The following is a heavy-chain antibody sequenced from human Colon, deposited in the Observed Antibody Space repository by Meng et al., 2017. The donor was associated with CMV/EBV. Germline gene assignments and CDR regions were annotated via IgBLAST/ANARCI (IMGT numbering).Heavy chain of an antibody. D-gene: IGHD4/OR15-4a*01. CDR1: GGSISNYY. CDR3: ARVDYSGNYDY. Sequence: SETLSLTCTVSGGSISNYYWSWIRQFPGKGLEWIGYVYYTGSTNYSPSLKSRVTISVDTSKNHFSLNLTSVTAADTAVYYCARVDYSGNYDYWGQGTLVTISS. CDR2: VYYTGST. V-gene: IGHV4-59*01. J-gene: IGHJ4*02.